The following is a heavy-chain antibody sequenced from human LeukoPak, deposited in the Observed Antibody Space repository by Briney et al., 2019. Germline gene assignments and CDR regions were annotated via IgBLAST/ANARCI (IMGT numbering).Heavy chain of an antibody. CDR2: IASDGGAK. Sequence: GTSLSLSCVASGFSFSNHGMHWVRQAPGKGLEWVSVIASDGGAKFYADSVKGRFTLSRDNSKNMFFLQMNFLTVEDTAIYYCAREATWGQWYFDHWGQGTPVTVSS. V-gene: IGHV3-30*03. J-gene: IGHJ4*02. D-gene: IGHD6-19*01. CDR1: GFSFSNHG. CDR3: AREATWGQWYFDH.